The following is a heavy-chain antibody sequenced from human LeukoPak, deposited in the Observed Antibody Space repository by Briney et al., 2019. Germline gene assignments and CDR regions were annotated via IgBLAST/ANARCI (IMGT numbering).Heavy chain of an antibody. Sequence: GGSLRLSCEASGFYFSGSTMNWVRQAPGKGLEWIAVISNSGGNFFYADSVKGRCTISRDNSKNTLSLQLNSLRVDDTAVYYCAKDAAGAVNSRTSNYMSVWAKGTRVIVS. CDR3: AKDAAGAVNSRTSNYMSV. D-gene: IGHD1-26*01. V-gene: IGHV3-23*01. CDR1: GFYFSGST. CDR2: ISNSGGNF. J-gene: IGHJ6*03.